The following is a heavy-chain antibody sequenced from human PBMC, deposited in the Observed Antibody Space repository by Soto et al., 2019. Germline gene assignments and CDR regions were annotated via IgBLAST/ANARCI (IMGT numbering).Heavy chain of an antibody. V-gene: IGHV3-66*01. CDR3: ARGASAYSYRGPACDL. Sequence: EVQLVESGGGLVHPGGSLRLSCVTSGFTVSSNYMSWVRQAPGKGLEWVSGIFSGGTTSYADSVKGRFFSSRDNSKNTLDLQMNSIRAAKTAVYYGARGASAYSYRGPACDLWGQGTLVSVSS. CDR2: IFSGGTT. J-gene: IGHJ5*02. D-gene: IGHD5-18*01. CDR1: GFTVSSNY.